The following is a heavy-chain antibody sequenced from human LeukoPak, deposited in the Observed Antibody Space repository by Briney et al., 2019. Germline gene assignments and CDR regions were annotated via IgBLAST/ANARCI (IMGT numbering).Heavy chain of an antibody. D-gene: IGHD2-21*02. CDR2: INPNSGGT. CDR3: ARGYCSGDCFTLFDY. V-gene: IGHV1-2*02. Sequence: EASVKVSCKASGYMFTGYYMHWVRQAPGQGLEWMGWINPNSGGTNYAQKFQGRVTMTRDTSISTAYMELSSLRSDDTAVYYCARGYCSGDCFTLFDYWGQGTLFTVSS. J-gene: IGHJ4*02. CDR1: GYMFTGYY.